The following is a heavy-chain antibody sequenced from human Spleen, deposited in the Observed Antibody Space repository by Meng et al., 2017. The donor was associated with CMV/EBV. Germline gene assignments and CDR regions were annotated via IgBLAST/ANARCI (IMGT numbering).Heavy chain of an antibody. J-gene: IGHJ4*02. V-gene: IGHV4-59*01. CDR1: GGSISSYY. CDR3: ARDTGTTVWSH. Sequence: SETLSLTCTVSGGSISSYYWSWIRQPPGKGLEWIGYIYYSGSTNYNPSLKSRDTISVETPKNQFSLKLSSLTAADTAVYYCARDTGTTVWSHWGQGTLVTVSS. D-gene: IGHD1-7*01. CDR2: IYYSGST.